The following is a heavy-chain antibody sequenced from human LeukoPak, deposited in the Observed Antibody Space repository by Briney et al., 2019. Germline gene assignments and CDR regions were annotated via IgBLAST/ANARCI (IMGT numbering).Heavy chain of an antibody. CDR1: GGSFSGYY. D-gene: IGHD1-14*01. Sequence: PSETLSLTCAVYGGSFSGYYWSWIRQPPGKGLEWIGEINHSGSTNYNPSLKSRVTISVDTSKNQFSLKLSSVTAADTAVYYCARDPTLRIWGQGTLVTVSS. V-gene: IGHV4-34*01. CDR3: ARDPTLRI. CDR2: INHSGST. J-gene: IGHJ4*02.